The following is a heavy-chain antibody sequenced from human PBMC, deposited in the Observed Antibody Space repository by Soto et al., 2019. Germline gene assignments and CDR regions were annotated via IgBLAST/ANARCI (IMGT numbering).Heavy chain of an antibody. CDR1: GGSISTGGYY. Sequence: QVQLQESGPGLVKPSQTLSLTCTVSGGSISTGGYYWNWIRQHPGKGLEWIGYFYYSGSTYYNPSLERPVTISVNTSKNQFSLKLSSVTAADTAVYYCARSVFPWGQGPLVTVSS. CDR3: ARSVFP. J-gene: IGHJ5*02. CDR2: FYYSGST. V-gene: IGHV4-31*01.